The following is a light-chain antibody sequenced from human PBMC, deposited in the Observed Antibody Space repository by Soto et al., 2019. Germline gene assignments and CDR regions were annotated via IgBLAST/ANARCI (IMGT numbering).Light chain of an antibody. CDR2: GAS. CDR1: QSVSSSY. Sequence: EIVLTQSPGTLSLSPGERATLSCRASQSVSSSYLAWYQQKPGQAPRLLIYGASSRATGIPDRFSGSGSGTDLTLTISRLEPEDFAVYYCQQYGSSRITFGQGTRLE. V-gene: IGKV3-20*01. J-gene: IGKJ5*01. CDR3: QQYGSSRIT.